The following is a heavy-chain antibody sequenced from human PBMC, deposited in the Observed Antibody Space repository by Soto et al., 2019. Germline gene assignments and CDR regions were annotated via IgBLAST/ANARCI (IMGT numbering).Heavy chain of an antibody. V-gene: IGHV1-18*04. J-gene: IGHJ6*02. CDR3: ARDLVSCSSTSCYRDYYYGMDV. Sequence: SVKVSCKASGYTFTSYGISWVRQAPGQGLEWMGWISAYNGNTNYAQKLQGRVTMTTDTSTSTAYMELRSLRSDDTAVYYCARDLVSCSSTSCYRDYYYGMDVWGQGTTVTVSS. D-gene: IGHD2-2*01. CDR1: GYTFTSYG. CDR2: ISAYNGNT.